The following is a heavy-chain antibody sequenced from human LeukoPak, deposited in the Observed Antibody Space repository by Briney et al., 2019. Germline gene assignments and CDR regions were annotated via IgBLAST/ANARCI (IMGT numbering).Heavy chain of an antibody. D-gene: IGHD2-21*02. J-gene: IGHJ3*02. V-gene: IGHV3-21*01. CDR2: ISSSSSYI. CDR3: AREVAYCGGVCPTDAFDI. Sequence: GGSLRLSCAASGFTFSSYSMNWVRQAPGKGLEWVSSISSSSSYIYYADSVKGRFTISRDNAKNSLYLQMNSLRAEDTAVYYCAREVAYCGGVCPTDAFDIWGQGTMVTVSS. CDR1: GFTFSSYS.